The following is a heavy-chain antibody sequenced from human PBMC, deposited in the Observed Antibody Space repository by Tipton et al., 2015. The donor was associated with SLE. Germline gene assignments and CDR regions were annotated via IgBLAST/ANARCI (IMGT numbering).Heavy chain of an antibody. CDR2: IYNSGST. V-gene: IGHV4-4*07. Sequence: TLSLTCTVSGGSISSYYWSWIRQPAGKGLEWIGRIYNSGSTNYNPSLKSRVTISVDTSKNQFSLKLSSVTAADTAVYYCARDGGVYDAFDIWGQGTMVTVSS. CDR1: GGSISSYY. D-gene: IGHD3-16*01. J-gene: IGHJ3*02. CDR3: ARDGGVYDAFDI.